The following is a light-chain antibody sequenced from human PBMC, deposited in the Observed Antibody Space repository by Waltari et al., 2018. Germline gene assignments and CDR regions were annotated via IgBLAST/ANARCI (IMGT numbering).Light chain of an antibody. V-gene: IGKV1-8*01. J-gene: IGKJ2*03. CDR3: QQYYSYPPR. CDR1: QGISSY. Sequence: AIRMTQSPSSLSASTGDRVTITCRASQGISSYLAWYQQKPGKAPKLLIYAASTLQSGVPSRFSGSGSGTDFTLTISCLQSEDFATYYRQQYYSYPPRFGQGTKLEIK. CDR2: AAS.